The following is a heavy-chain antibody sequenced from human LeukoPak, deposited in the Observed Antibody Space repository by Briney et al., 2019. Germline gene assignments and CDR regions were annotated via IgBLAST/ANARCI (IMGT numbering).Heavy chain of an antibody. Sequence: SETLSLTCTVSGGSISSSNYYWVWIRQPPSKGLEWIGSMYYSGSIFYNPSLKSRVTISINTSKNQFSLKVSSVTAADTAVYYCARTRVPGSYSPKGPFDYWGQGTLVTVSS. D-gene: IGHD1-26*01. CDR1: GGSISSSNYY. J-gene: IGHJ4*02. CDR3: ARTRVPGSYSPKGPFDY. CDR2: MYYSGSI. V-gene: IGHV4-39*07.